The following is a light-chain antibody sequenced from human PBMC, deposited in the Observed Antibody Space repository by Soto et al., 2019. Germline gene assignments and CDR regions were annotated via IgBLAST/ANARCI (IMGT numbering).Light chain of an antibody. V-gene: IGKV3-11*01. Sequence: EIVLTQSPATLSLSPGERATLSCRASQSVSSYLAWYQQKPGQAPRLLISDASNRATGIPARFSGSGSGTAFTLTISSLEPDDFAGYYCQQRSNWPLTFGGGTKVEIK. CDR2: DAS. J-gene: IGKJ4*01. CDR1: QSVSSY. CDR3: QQRSNWPLT.